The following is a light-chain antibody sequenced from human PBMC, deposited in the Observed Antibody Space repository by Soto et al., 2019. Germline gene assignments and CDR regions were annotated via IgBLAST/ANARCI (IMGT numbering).Light chain of an antibody. CDR2: KVS. CDR1: HSLVYSDGNTY. CDR3: MQGIP. J-gene: IGKJ4*01. V-gene: IGKV2-30*01. Sequence: VMTQSPLSLPVTLGQPASISCRSSHSLVYSDGNTYLNWFQQRPGQSPKRQIHKVSNRDSGVPDRFSGSGLGTDFTLKISRVEADDVGVYYCMQGIPFGGGTKVEIK.